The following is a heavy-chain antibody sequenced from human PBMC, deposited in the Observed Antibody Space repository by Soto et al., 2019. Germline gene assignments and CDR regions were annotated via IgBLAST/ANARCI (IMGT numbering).Heavy chain of an antibody. V-gene: IGHV5-10-1*01. J-gene: IGHJ3*02. CDR3: AIPRYSSADPYAFDI. Sequence: GESLKISCKGSGYSFTSYWISWVRQMPGKGLEWMGRIDPSDSYTNYSPSFQGHVTISADKSISTAYLQWSSLKASDTAMYYCAIPRYSSADPYAFDIWGQGTMVTVSS. CDR1: GYSFTSYW. D-gene: IGHD6-25*01. CDR2: IDPSDSYT.